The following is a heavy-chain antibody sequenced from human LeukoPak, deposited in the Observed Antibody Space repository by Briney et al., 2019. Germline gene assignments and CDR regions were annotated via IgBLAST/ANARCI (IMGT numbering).Heavy chain of an antibody. D-gene: IGHD1-26*01. V-gene: IGHV4-39*07. CDR1: GGSISSSSYY. CDR2: IYYSGST. J-gene: IGHJ4*02. CDR3: AKSGSFDY. Sequence: SETLSLTCTVSGGSISSSSYYWGWIRQPPGKGLEWIGSIYYSGSTYYNPSLKSRVTISVDTSKNQFSLKLSSVTAADTAVYYCAKSGSFDYWGQGTLVTVSS.